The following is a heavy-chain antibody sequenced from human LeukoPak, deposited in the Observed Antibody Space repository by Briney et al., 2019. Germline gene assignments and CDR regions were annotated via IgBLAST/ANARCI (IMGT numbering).Heavy chain of an antibody. J-gene: IGHJ3*01. D-gene: IGHD3-22*01. Sequence: GGSLRLSCAASGFTFSSYSMNWVRQAPGKGLEWVSYISSSSSTIYYADSVKGRFTISRDNAKNSLYLQMNSLRAEDTAVYYCARSPRSGYYYPNAFDFWGQGTMVTVSS. CDR2: ISSSSSTI. CDR3: ARSPRSGYYYPNAFDF. V-gene: IGHV3-48*01. CDR1: GFTFSSYS.